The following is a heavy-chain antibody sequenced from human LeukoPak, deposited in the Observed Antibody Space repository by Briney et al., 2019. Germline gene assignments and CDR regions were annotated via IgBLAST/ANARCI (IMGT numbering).Heavy chain of an antibody. CDR1: GGSFSGYY. CDR2: INHSGST. V-gene: IGHV4-34*01. D-gene: IGHD3-22*01. CDR3: ARGQGGSSHYYDRGTYYFDY. J-gene: IGHJ4*02. Sequence: SETLSPTCAVYGGSFSGYYWSWIRQPPGKGLEWIGEINHSGSTNYNPSLKSRVTISVDTSKNQFSLKLSSVTAADTAVYYCARGQGGSSHYYDRGTYYFDYWGQGTLVTVSS.